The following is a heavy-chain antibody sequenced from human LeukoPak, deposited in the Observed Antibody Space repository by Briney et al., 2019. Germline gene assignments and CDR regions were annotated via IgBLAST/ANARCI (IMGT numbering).Heavy chain of an antibody. D-gene: IGHD2-2*01. J-gene: IGHJ4*02. CDR3: ARGRGYCSSTSCVFDY. V-gene: IGHV3-21*01. Sequence: GGSLRLSCAASGFTFSSYSMNWVRQAPGKGLEWVSSISSSSYIYYADSVKGRFTISRDNAKNSLYLQMNSLRAEDTAVYYCARGRGYCSSTSCVFDYWGQGTLVTVSS. CDR2: ISSSSYI. CDR1: GFTFSSYS.